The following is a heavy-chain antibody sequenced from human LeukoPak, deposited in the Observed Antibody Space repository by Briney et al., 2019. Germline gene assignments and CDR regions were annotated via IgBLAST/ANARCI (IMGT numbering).Heavy chain of an antibody. CDR3: ARGRRLRGVASRPLYYYYYMDV. CDR2: VNPYNDKT. J-gene: IGHJ6*03. Sequence: ASVKLSRKASGYTFNTFDINWVRQATGQGPEWMGWVNPYNDKTVYAPKFQGRVSISSNNSINTAYMEFSGLKSDDTAVYYCARGRRLRGVASRPLYYYYYMDVWGGGTTVTVSS. CDR1: GYTFNTFD. D-gene: IGHD3-10*01. V-gene: IGHV1-8*03.